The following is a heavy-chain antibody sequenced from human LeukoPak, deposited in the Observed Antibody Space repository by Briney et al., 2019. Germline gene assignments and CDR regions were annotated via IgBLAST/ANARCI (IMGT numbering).Heavy chain of an antibody. V-gene: IGHV4-31*03. CDR3: ARVLRYYYDSAYQAFDY. D-gene: IGHD3-22*01. Sequence: SETLSLTCTVSGGSTSSGGYYWSWIRQHPGKGLEWIGYIYYSGSTYYNPSLKSRVTISVDTSKNQFSLKLSSVTAADTAVYYCARVLRYYYDSAYQAFDYWGQGTLVTVSS. CDR2: IYYSGST. J-gene: IGHJ4*02. CDR1: GGSTSSGGYY.